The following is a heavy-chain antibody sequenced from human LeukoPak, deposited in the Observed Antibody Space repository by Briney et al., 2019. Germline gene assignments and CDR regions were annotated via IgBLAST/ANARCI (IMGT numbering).Heavy chain of an antibody. V-gene: IGHV4-4*08. Sequence: PSETLSLTCSVSGGSISSYYWSWLRQPPGKGLEWIGYIYTSGAANYNPSLEIRVTISVATSKNQFSLNLRSVTAADTAIYYCARLFRVGGTPTTYFYYYYMDVWGKGATVTVSS. J-gene: IGHJ6*03. D-gene: IGHD2-21*01. CDR2: IYTSGAA. CDR3: ARLFRVGGTPTTYFYYYYMDV. CDR1: GGSISSYY.